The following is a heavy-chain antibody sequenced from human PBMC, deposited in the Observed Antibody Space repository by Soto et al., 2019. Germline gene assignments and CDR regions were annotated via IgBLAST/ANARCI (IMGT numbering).Heavy chain of an antibody. D-gene: IGHD1-26*01. J-gene: IGHJ5*02. CDR3: ARGGVGAPNWFDP. CDR1: GGTFSSYA. V-gene: IGHV1-69*13. CDR2: IIPIFGTA. Sequence: SVKVSCKASGGTFSSYAISWVRQAPGQGLEWMGGIIPIFGTANYAQKFQGRVTITADESTSTAYMELSSLRSEDTAVYYCARGGVGAPNWFDPWGQGTLVTVSS.